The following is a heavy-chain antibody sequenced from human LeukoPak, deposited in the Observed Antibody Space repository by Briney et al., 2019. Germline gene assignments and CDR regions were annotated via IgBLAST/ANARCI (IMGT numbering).Heavy chain of an antibody. J-gene: IGHJ4*02. Sequence: GSLRLSCAASGFTFSSYEMNWVRQPPGKGLEWIGEINHSGSTNYNPSLKSRVTISVDTSKNQFSLKLSSVTAADTAVYYCARGVRHYDFWSGRPIYFDYWGQGTLVTVSS. V-gene: IGHV4-34*01. D-gene: IGHD3-3*01. CDR1: GFTFSSYE. CDR2: INHSGST. CDR3: ARGVRHYDFWSGRPIYFDY.